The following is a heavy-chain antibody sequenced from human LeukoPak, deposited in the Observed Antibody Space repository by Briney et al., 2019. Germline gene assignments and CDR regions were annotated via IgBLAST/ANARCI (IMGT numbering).Heavy chain of an antibody. D-gene: IGHD2-15*01. V-gene: IGHV3-66*01. CDR1: GFTLSDYF. J-gene: IGHJ4*02. CDR2: IYKGGAT. CDR3: AGASSDGVVVDATSFDL. Sequence: PGGSLRLSCAASGFTLSDYFMSWIRQAPGKGLEWVSVIYKGGATYYADSVKGRFTISRDNSKNTWHLQLNSLRAEDTAVYYCAGASSDGVVVDATSFDLWGQGTLVIVSS.